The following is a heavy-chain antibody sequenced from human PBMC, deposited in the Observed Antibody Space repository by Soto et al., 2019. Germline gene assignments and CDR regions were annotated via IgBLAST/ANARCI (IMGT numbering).Heavy chain of an antibody. CDR3: ARDLRGYSRYDYLDY. CDR1: GGSISSGGYY. V-gene: IGHV4-31*03. J-gene: IGHJ4*02. Sequence: SETLSLTCTVSGGSISSGGYYWSWIRQHPGKDLEWVGYSYYTGSSYYNPSLKSRVTISVDASKNQLSLRLASVTAADTAVYYCARDLRGYSRYDYLDYWGQGIPVTVSS. D-gene: IGHD5-12*01. CDR2: SYYTGSS.